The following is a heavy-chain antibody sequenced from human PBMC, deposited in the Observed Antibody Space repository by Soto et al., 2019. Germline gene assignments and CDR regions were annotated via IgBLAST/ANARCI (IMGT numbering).Heavy chain of an antibody. CDR3: ARDTSSGWPDY. CDR1: GGSISSYY. J-gene: IGHJ4*02. CDR2: IYYSGST. D-gene: IGHD6-19*01. Sequence: SETLSLTCTVSGGSISSYYWSWIRQPPGKGLEWIGYIYYSGSTNYNPSLKSRVTISVDTSKNQFSLKLSSVTAADTAVYYCARDTSSGWPDYWGQGTLVTVAS. V-gene: IGHV4-59*01.